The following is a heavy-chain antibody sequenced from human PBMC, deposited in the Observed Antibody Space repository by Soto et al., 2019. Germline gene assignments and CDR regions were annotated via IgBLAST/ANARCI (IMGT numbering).Heavy chain of an antibody. J-gene: IGHJ6*03. CDR2: IYYSGST. CDR1: GGSISSYY. V-gene: IGHV4-59*01. D-gene: IGHD2-2*03. Sequence: SETLSLTCTVPGGSISSYYWSWIRQPPGKGLEWIGYIYYSGSTNYNPSLKSRVTISVDTSKNQFSLKLSSVTAADTAVYYCARDKVGSCSSTSCYAQDDYYYMDVWGKGTTVTVSS. CDR3: ARDKVGSCSSTSCYAQDDYYYMDV.